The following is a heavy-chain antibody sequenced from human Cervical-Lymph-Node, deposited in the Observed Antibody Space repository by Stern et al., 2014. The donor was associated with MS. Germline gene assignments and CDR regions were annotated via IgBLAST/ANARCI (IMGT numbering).Heavy chain of an antibody. CDR2: ISSGGSYI. D-gene: IGHD4-23*01. J-gene: IGHJ4*02. V-gene: IGHV3-21*01. CDR3: ARGRGGNYRYYFDY. Sequence: EVQLVESGGGLVKPGGSLRLSCAASGFTFSSYSMNWVRQAPGKGLEWVASISSGGSYIYYADSLKGRFTISRDNAKNSLYLQMNSLRAEETAVYYCARGRGGNYRYYFDYWGQGTLVTVSS. CDR1: GFTFSSYS.